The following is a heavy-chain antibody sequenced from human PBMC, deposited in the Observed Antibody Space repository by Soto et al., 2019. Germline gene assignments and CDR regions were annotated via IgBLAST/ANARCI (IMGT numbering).Heavy chain of an antibody. CDR3: ARGLRYFDWFHAGRNYGMDV. Sequence: QVQLVQSGAEVKKSGASVKVSCKASGYTFTSYAMHWVRQAPGQRLEWMGWINAGNGNTKYSQKFQGRVTITRDTSASTAYMELSSLRSEDTAVYYCARGLRYFDWFHAGRNYGMDVWGQGTTVTVSS. D-gene: IGHD3-9*01. J-gene: IGHJ6*02. V-gene: IGHV1-3*01. CDR2: INAGNGNT. CDR1: GYTFTSYA.